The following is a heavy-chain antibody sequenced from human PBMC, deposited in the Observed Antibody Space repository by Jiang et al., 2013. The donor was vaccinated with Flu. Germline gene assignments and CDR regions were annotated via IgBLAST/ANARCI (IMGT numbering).Heavy chain of an antibody. CDR3: ARPPDYGSSGYYAQY. Sequence: GAEVKKPGESLKISCKGSGYSFPSHWIGWVRQMPGKGLEWMGVIYPSDSDTRYSPSFQGLVTISADKSISTAYLQWSSLKASDTAMYYCARPPDYGSSGYYAQYWGQGTLVTVSS. CDR1: GYSFPSHW. CDR2: IYPSDSDT. V-gene: IGHV5-51*01. J-gene: IGHJ4*02. D-gene: IGHD3-22*01.